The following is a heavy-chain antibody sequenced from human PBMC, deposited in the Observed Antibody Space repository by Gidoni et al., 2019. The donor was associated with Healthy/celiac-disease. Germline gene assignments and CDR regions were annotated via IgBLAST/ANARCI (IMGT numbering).Heavy chain of an antibody. CDR1: GFTFSGSA. V-gene: IGHV3-73*02. CDR3: TRHGSTSYGP. D-gene: IGHD4-17*01. J-gene: IGHJ5*02. CDR2: IISKSNSYAT. Sequence: EVQLVESGGGLVQPGGSLQLSCAASGFTFSGSAMHWVRQASGKGLEGVGRIISKSNSYATEYSASVKGRFTISRDDSKNKAYLQMNSLKTEDTAVYYCTRHGSTSYGPWGQGTLVTVSS.